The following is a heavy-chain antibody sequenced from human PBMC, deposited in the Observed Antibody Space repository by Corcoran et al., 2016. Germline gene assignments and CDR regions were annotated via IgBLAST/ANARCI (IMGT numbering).Heavy chain of an antibody. J-gene: IGHJ4*02. V-gene: IGHV6-1*01. CDR3: AREAAEEYSSGWMYYFDY. D-gene: IGHD6-19*01. Sequence: QVQLQQSGPGLVKPSQTLSLTCAISGDSVSTNSVEWNWIRQSPSRGLEWLGRTYYRSKWYNDYAVSVKSRITINPDTSKNQFSLHLNSVTPEDTAVDYCAREAAEEYSSGWMYYFDYWGQGTLVTVSS. CDR2: TYYRSKWYN. CDR1: GDSVSTNSVE.